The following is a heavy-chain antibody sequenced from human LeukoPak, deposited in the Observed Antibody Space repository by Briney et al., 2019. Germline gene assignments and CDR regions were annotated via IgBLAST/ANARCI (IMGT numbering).Heavy chain of an antibody. Sequence: GGSLRLSCAASGFPFSVYYMSWIRQAPGKGLEWISYISSSGSTVKYEDSVKGRFTISRDNTKNSLYLQMNSLRAEDTAVYYSARDLRGYCSGTSCYDNWFDPWGQGTLVTVSS. CDR1: GFPFSVYY. D-gene: IGHD2-2*01. CDR2: ISSSGSTV. J-gene: IGHJ5*02. V-gene: IGHV3-11*04. CDR3: ARDLRGYCSGTSCYDNWFDP.